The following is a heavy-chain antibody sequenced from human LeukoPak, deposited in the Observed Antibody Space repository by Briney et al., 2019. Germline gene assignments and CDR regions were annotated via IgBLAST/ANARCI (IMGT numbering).Heavy chain of an antibody. CDR1: GGSISSGGYS. V-gene: IGHV4-30-2*01. D-gene: IGHD1-26*01. CDR3: ARARIVGATSFDY. CDR2: IYHSGST. J-gene: IGHJ4*02. Sequence: PSQTLSLTCAVSGGSISSGGYSWSWIRQPPGKGLEWIGYIYHSGSTYYNPSLKSRVTISVDRSKNQFSLKLSSVTAADMAVYYCARARIVGATSFDYWGQGTLVTVSS.